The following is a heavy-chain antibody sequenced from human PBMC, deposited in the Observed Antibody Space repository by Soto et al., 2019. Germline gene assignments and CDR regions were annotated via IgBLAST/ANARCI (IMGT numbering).Heavy chain of an antibody. CDR1: GFSLNNDRVG. V-gene: IGHV2-26*01. CDR2: VFSNDEK. D-gene: IGHD1-26*01. CDR3: ARTRIGVGVDGMDV. J-gene: IGHJ6*02. Sequence: SLPTLVNPPETLTLTCTVSGFSLNNDRVGLSWIRQPPGKALEWLAHVFSNDEKSYSTSLKSRLTLSKDTSKRQVVLTMTDMDPADTATYYCARTRIGVGVDGMDVWGQGTTVTVSS.